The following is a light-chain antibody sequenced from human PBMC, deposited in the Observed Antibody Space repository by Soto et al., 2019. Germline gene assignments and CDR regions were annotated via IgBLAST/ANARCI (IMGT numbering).Light chain of an antibody. V-gene: IGKV3-15*01. Sequence: EIVMTQSSATLSVSPGERATLSCRATQSVSSKLAWYQQKPGQSPRLLIYGASTRATDIPARFSGSGSGTEFTLTISSLQSADFAVYYCQQYNTWPLTFGGGTKVEIK. J-gene: IGKJ4*01. CDR3: QQYNTWPLT. CDR1: QSVSSK. CDR2: GAS.